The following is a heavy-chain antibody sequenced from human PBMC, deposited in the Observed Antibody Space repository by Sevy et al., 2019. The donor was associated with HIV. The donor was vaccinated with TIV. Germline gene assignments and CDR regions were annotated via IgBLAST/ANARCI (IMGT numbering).Heavy chain of an antibody. CDR1: GFTFSSYS. CDR2: ISGSGSTI. CDR3: ARLSGYSSSWFYFDY. V-gene: IGHV3-48*01. D-gene: IGHD6-13*01. Sequence: GGSLRLSCAASGFTFSSYSMNWVRQAPGKGLEWVSYISGSGSTIYYADSVKGRFTISRDNAKNSLYLQMNSLRAEDTAVYYCARLSGYSSSWFYFDYWGQGTLVTVSS. J-gene: IGHJ4*02.